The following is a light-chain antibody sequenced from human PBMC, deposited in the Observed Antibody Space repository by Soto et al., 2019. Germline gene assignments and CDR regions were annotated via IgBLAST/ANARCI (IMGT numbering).Light chain of an antibody. CDR1: QSISNY. Sequence: DIQMTQSPSSLSASVGDRVTITCRESQSISNYLNWYQQKPGKAPKLLIYAASSMQSGVPSRFSGSGSETDFTLTISSLQPDDSATYYCQQSFSPLRTFGQGTKVEV. V-gene: IGKV1-39*01. CDR2: AAS. CDR3: QQSFSPLRT. J-gene: IGKJ1*01.